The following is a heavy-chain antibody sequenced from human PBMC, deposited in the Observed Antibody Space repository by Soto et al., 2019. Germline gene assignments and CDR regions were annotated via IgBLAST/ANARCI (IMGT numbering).Heavy chain of an antibody. CDR3: ARSVFP. CDR2: NYYSGRT. V-gene: IGHV4-31*03. J-gene: IGHJ5*02. Sequence: QVQLQESGPGLVKPSQTLSLTCTVSGGSINSGGYYWNWIRQHPGKVLELIGSNYYSGRTYYNTSIKSRVTISVDTSKNQFSLKLSSVTGADTAVYYCARSVFPWGQGTLVTVSS. CDR1: GGSINSGGYY.